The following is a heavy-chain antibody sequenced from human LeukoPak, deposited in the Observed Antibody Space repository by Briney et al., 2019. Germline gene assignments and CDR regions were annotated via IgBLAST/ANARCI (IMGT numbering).Heavy chain of an antibody. Sequence: GASVKVSCKASGGTFSSYAISWVRQAPGQGLEWMGRIIPILGIANYAQKFQGRVTITADKSTSTAYMELSSLRSEDTAVYYCARDRAVAGTGNYYYGMDVWGQGTTVTVSS. J-gene: IGHJ6*02. CDR1: GGTFSSYA. V-gene: IGHV1-69*04. CDR2: IIPILGIA. D-gene: IGHD6-19*01. CDR3: ARDRAVAGTGNYYYGMDV.